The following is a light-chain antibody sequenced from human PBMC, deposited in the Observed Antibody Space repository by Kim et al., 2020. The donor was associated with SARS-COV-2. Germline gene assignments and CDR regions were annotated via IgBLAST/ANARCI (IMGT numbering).Light chain of an antibody. Sequence: ASVGDRVTITCRASQSMADYLAWYQQKPGKAPKLLIYKASNLESGVPSRFSGTGSGTEFTLTISSLQPDDFASYYCQQDNAYPWTFGQGTRVDIK. CDR1: QSMADY. CDR3: QQDNAYPWT. J-gene: IGKJ1*01. CDR2: KAS. V-gene: IGKV1-5*03.